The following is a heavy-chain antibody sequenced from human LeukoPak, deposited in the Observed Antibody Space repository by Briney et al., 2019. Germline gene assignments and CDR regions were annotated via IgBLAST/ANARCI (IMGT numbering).Heavy chain of an antibody. CDR1: GGTFSSYA. J-gene: IGHJ4*02. CDR3: ARELGYSYGSFDY. CDR2: IIPIFGTA. Sequence: SVKVSCKASGGTFSSYAISWVRQAPGQGLEWMGGIIPIFGTANYAQKFQGRVTITADKSTSIAYMELSSLRSEDTAVYYCARELGYSYGSFDYWGQGTLVTVSS. V-gene: IGHV1-69*06. D-gene: IGHD5-18*01.